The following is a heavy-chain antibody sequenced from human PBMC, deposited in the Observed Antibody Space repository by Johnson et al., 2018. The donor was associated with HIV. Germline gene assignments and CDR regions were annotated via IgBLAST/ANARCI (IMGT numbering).Heavy chain of an antibody. Sequence: QVQLVESGGGVVQPGRSLRLSCAASGFTFSNYAMHWVRQAPGKGLEWVALISFDGSNKDYADSVRGRFTISRNKSNNTLYLQIDRLTADDTAMYYCARGSLTDDSFAEWGQGTMVLVSS. J-gene: IGHJ3*01. CDR3: ARGSLTDDSFAE. V-gene: IGHV3-30*14. CDR1: GFTFSNYA. CDR2: ISFDGSNK.